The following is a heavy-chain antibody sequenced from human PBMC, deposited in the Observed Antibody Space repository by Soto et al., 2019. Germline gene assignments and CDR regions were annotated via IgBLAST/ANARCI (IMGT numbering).Heavy chain of an antibody. J-gene: IGHJ6*02. D-gene: IGHD3-16*01. Sequence: QVQLVQSGDEVKKPGASVKVSCKASGYIFVNYGIAWVRQAPGQGLEWMGWISPYTGNTHSATKIQGRLTMTTDTPTNTAYMDLGSLTSDDTAVYYCVMVDNYVTPTPQDVWGQGTTVTVSS. CDR3: VMVDNYVTPTPQDV. CDR1: GYIFVNYG. V-gene: IGHV1-18*01. CDR2: ISPYTGNT.